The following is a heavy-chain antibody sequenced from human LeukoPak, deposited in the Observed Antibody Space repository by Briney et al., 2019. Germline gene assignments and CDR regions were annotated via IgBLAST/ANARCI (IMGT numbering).Heavy chain of an antibody. CDR2: ISAYNGNT. CDR1: GYTFTSYG. D-gene: IGHD2-2*01. J-gene: IGHJ4*02. CDR3: ARDRGVVVPAAMGDY. V-gene: IGHV1-18*01. Sequence: GASVKVSCKASGYTFTSYGISWVRQTPGQGLEWMGWISAYNGNTNYAQKLQGRVTKTTDTSTSTAYMELKSLRSDDTAVYYCARDRGVVVPAAMGDYWGQGTLVTVSS.